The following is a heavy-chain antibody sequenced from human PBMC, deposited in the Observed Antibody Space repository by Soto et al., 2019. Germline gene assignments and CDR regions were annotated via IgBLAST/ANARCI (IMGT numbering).Heavy chain of an antibody. Sequence: QVQLVQSGAEVKKPGASVKVSCKASGYTFTSYGISWVRQAPGQGLEWMGWISAYNGNTNYAQKLQGRVTMTTDTPTSTAYMDLRSLRSDDTAVYYCARARDPRTAYSSSWKPIDYWGQGTLVTVSS. CDR3: ARARDPRTAYSSSWKPIDY. CDR2: ISAYNGNT. J-gene: IGHJ4*02. V-gene: IGHV1-18*01. D-gene: IGHD6-13*01. CDR1: GYTFTSYG.